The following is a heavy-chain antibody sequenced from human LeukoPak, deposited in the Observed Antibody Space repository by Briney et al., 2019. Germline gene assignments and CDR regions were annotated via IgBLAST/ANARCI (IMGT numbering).Heavy chain of an antibody. V-gene: IGHV1-2*02. CDR2: INPNSGGT. CDR3: ARAYYGSGSPQL. D-gene: IGHD3-10*01. J-gene: IGHJ4*02. Sequence: GASVKVSCKASGYTFTTYPMNWVRQAPGQGLEWMGWINPNSGGTNYAQKFQGRVTMTRDTSICTAYMELSRLKSDDTAVYYCARAYYGSGSPQLWGQGTLVTVSS. CDR1: GYTFTTYP.